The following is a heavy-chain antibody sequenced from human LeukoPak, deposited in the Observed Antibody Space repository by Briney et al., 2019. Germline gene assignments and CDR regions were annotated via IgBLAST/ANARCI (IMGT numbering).Heavy chain of an antibody. V-gene: IGHV3-15*01. CDR3: ARDISGWLDY. Sequence: GGSLRLSCAASGFTFSYAWMSWVRQAPGKGLGWVGRIKRRTDGGTTDYAAPVNGRFTISRDDSKNTLYLQMNSPKTEDTAVYYCARDISGWLDYWGQGTLVTVSS. D-gene: IGHD6-19*01. CDR2: IKRRTDGGTT. CDR1: GFTFSYAW. J-gene: IGHJ4*02.